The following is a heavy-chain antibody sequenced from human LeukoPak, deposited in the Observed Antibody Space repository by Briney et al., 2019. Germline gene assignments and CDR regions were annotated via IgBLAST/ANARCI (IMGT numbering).Heavy chain of an antibody. J-gene: IGHJ6*02. CDR2: ISSSSSTI. V-gene: IGHV3-48*04. Sequence: GGALRLSCAVSGVSFSGYAMHWVRQAPGKGLEWVSYISSSSSTIYYTDSVKGRFTISRDNAKNSLYLQMNSLRAEDTAVYSCARDCSGGSCYSGWGYYYGMDVWGHGTTVTVSS. CDR3: ARDCSGGSCYSGWGYYYGMDV. D-gene: IGHD2-15*01. CDR1: GVSFSGYA.